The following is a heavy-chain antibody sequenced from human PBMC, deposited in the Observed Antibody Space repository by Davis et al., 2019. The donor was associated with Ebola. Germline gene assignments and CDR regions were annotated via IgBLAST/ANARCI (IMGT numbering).Heavy chain of an antibody. J-gene: IGHJ2*01. Sequence: GESLKISCAASGFTFRNYAMMWVRQAPGKGLEWVSAISGSGGSTYYADSVKGRFTISRDNSKNTLYLQMNSLRAEDTAVYYCARGDGYNYWYFDLWGRGTLVTVSS. CDR1: GFTFRNYA. V-gene: IGHV3-23*01. CDR2: ISGSGGST. D-gene: IGHD5-24*01. CDR3: ARGDGYNYWYFDL.